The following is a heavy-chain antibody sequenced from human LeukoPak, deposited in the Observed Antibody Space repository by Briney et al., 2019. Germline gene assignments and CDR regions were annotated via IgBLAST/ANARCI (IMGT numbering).Heavy chain of an antibody. Sequence: PGGSLRLSCAASGFTFDDYAMHWVRQAPGKGLEWVSGISWNSGSIGYADSVKGRFTISRDNAKNSLFLQMNSLRAEDTALYYCAKDIGSGWPSLGYWGQGTLVTVSS. CDR2: ISWNSGSI. CDR3: AKDIGSGWPSLGY. CDR1: GFTFDDYA. J-gene: IGHJ4*02. V-gene: IGHV3-9*01. D-gene: IGHD6-19*01.